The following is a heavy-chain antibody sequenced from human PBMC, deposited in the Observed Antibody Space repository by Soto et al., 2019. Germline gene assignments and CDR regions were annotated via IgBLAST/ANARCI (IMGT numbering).Heavy chain of an antibody. D-gene: IGHD4-17*01. V-gene: IGHV3-23*01. Sequence: EVQLLESGGGLVQPGGSLRLSCAASGFTFSSYAMSWVRQAPGKGLEWVSNISGSGGSTYYADSVKGRFTISRDNSKNTLYLPMNSMRAEDTAVYYCAKVCTVTPDFQHWGQGTLVTVSS. J-gene: IGHJ1*01. CDR2: ISGSGGST. CDR1: GFTFSSYA. CDR3: AKVCTVTPDFQH.